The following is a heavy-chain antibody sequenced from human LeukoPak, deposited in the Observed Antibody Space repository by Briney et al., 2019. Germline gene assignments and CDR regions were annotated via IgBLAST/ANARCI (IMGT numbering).Heavy chain of an antibody. CDR2: ISGSGGST. V-gene: IGHV3-23*01. Sequence: GGSLRLSCAASGFTFSSYAMSWVRQAPGKGLEWVSAISGSGGSTYYADSVKGRFTISRDNSKNTLYLQMNSLRAEDTAVYYCARGYSYYYDSSGYYGWGQGTLVTVSS. J-gene: IGHJ4*02. D-gene: IGHD3-22*01. CDR3: ARGYSYYYDSSGYYG. CDR1: GFTFSSYA.